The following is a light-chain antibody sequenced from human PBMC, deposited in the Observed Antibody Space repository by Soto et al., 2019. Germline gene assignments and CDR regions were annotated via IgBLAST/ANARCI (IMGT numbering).Light chain of an antibody. V-gene: IGKV1-5*03. J-gene: IGKJ1*01. CDR3: QHYNSYSEA. Sequence: DIQMTRSPSSLSASVGERVTITFGASQSISSYLNWYQQKPGKAPKLLTYKASTLKSGVPSRFSGSGSGTEFTLTISSLQPDDFATYYCQHYNSYSEAFGQGTRWIS. CDR1: QSISSY. CDR2: KAS.